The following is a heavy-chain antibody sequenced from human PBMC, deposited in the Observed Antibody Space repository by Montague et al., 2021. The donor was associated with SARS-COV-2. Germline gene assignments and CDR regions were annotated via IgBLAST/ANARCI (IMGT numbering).Heavy chain of an antibody. CDR2: IYYRGST. J-gene: IGHJ4*02. V-gene: IGHV4-39*01. CDR3: ATQEDPSGWIPGPFDF. CDR1: GGSISSSSYY. Sequence: SETLSLTCTVSGGSISSSSYYWAWIRQPPGKGLEWIGSIYYRGSTYYNPPLKSRVFISVDTSKNQLSLTLTSVTAADTAVYYCATQEDPSGWIPGPFDFWGQGTLLSVSS. D-gene: IGHD6-19*01.